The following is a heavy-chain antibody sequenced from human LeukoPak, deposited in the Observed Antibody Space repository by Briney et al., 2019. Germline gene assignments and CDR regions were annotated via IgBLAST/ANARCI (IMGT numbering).Heavy chain of an antibody. CDR3: ARGNILSGYCFDF. CDR1: GGSISSWSYY. CDR2: IRYTGAT. V-gene: IGHV4-39*07. J-gene: IGHJ4*02. Sequence: SETLSLTCTVSGGSISSWSYYWGWIRQSPGKGLEWVGEIRYTGATSYNPSLKSRATISIDTSKNQVSLKLSSVTAADTAVYYCARGNILSGYCFDFWGQGALVTVSS. D-gene: IGHD3-9*01.